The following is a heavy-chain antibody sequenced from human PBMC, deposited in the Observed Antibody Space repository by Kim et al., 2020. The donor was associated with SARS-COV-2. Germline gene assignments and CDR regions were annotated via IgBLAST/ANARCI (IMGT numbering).Heavy chain of an antibody. D-gene: IGHD3-10*01. CDR3: TKDVEPGGAKF. CDR2: FGSNTNVV. CDR1: TFLFDVHA. J-gene: IGHJ4*02. V-gene: IGHV3-9*01. Sequence: GGSLRLSCTASTFLFDVHALHWVRQGPGKGLEWVAGFGSNTNVVVYADSVKGRFTISTDDAKNSLYLQLNSLRPEDTALYFCTKDVEPGGAKFWGQGALVTVSS.